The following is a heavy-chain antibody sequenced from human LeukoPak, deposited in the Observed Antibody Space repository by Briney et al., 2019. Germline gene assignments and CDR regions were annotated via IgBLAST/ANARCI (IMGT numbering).Heavy chain of an antibody. J-gene: IGHJ4*02. CDR1: GFTFSSYS. Sequence: PGGSLRLSCAASGFTFSSYSMNWVRQAPGKGLEWVSSISSSSSYIYYADSVKGRFTISRDNAKNSLYPQMNSLRAEDTAVYYCARDLDYGDPLDYWGQGTLVTVSS. CDR2: ISSSSSYI. V-gene: IGHV3-21*01. CDR3: ARDLDYGDPLDY. D-gene: IGHD4-17*01.